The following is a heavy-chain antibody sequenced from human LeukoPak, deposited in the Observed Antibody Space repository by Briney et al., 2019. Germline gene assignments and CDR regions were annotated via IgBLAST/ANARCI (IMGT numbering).Heavy chain of an antibody. CDR1: GGSISSGDYC. Sequence: SETLSLTCTVSGGSISSGDYCWGWIRQPPGKGLEWIGYIYYSGSTYYNPSLKSRVTISVDTSKNQFSLKLSSVTAADTAVYYCARQGTMTRGGYWLDPWGQGTLVIVSS. D-gene: IGHD3-10*01. CDR2: IYYSGST. CDR3: ARQGTMTRGGYWLDP. J-gene: IGHJ5*02. V-gene: IGHV4-39*01.